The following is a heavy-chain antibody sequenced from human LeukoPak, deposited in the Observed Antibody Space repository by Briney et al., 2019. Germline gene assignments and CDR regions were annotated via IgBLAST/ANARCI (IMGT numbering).Heavy chain of an antibody. V-gene: IGHV3-30*02. J-gene: IGHJ4*02. Sequence: QSGGSLRLSCAASRFTFSSYGMHWVRQAPGKGLEWVAYIQYDGSNEQYADSVKGRFSISRDSSKNILYLQMNSLRAEDTAVYYCAKDQRIQLWLEFDYFDYWGQGTLVTVSS. CDR2: IQYDGSNE. CDR3: AKDQRIQLWLEFDYFDY. CDR1: RFTFSSYG. D-gene: IGHD5-18*01.